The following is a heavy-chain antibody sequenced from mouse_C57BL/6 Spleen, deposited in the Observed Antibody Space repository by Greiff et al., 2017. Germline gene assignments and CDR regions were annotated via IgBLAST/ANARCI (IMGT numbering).Heavy chain of an antibody. CDR3: ARGMIYYGNCGYFDY. Sequence: EVQLQQSGPVLVKPGASVKMSCKASGYTFTDYYMNWVKQSPGQSLEWIGVIYPYNGGTSYNQKFKGKATLTVDKSSSTAYMELNSLTSEDSAVYYCARGMIYYGNCGYFDYWGQGTTLTVSS. CDR2: IYPYNGGT. V-gene: IGHV1-19*01. CDR1: GYTFTDYY. D-gene: IGHD2-1*01. J-gene: IGHJ2*01.